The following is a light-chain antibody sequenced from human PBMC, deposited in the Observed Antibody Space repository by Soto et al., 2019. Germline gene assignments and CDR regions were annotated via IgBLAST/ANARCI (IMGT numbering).Light chain of an antibody. CDR3: QSYDSSVSGWV. CDR1: SSNIGAGYD. V-gene: IGLV1-40*01. CDR2: GNN. J-gene: IGLJ3*02. Sequence: QSVLTQPPSVSGAPGQRVTISCTGSSSNIGAGYDVHWYQQLPGTAPKLLIFGNNNRPSGVPDRFSGSKSGTSASLAITGLQVEDEADYYCQSYDSSVSGWVFGGGTKVTVL.